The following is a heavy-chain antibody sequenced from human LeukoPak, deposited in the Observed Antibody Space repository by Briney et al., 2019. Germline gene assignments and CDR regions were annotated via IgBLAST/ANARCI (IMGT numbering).Heavy chain of an antibody. Sequence: ASVKVSCKVSGYTLTELSMHWVRQAPGKGLEWMGGFDPEDGETIYAQKFQGRVTMTEDTSTDTAYMELSSLRSEDTAVYYCATVTRYFDWLFPYIDYWGQGTLVTVSS. CDR3: ATVTRYFDWLFPYIDY. CDR1: GYTLTELS. D-gene: IGHD3-9*01. J-gene: IGHJ4*02. CDR2: FDPEDGET. V-gene: IGHV1-24*01.